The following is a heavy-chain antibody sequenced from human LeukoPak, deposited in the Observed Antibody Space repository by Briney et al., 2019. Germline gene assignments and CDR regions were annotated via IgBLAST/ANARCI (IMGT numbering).Heavy chain of an antibody. D-gene: IGHD3-10*01. CDR3: ARDLGTPLWFGELLPNGVHQKKNYYYYGMDV. J-gene: IGHJ6*02. CDR2: IYYSGST. CDR1: GGSISSGGYY. Sequence: SETLSLTCTVSGGSISSGGYYWSWIRQHPGKGLEWIGYIYYSGSTYYNPSLKSRVTISVDTSKNQFSLKLSSVTAADTAVYYCARDLGTPLWFGELLPNGVHQKKNYYYYGMDVWGQGTTVTVSS. V-gene: IGHV4-31*03.